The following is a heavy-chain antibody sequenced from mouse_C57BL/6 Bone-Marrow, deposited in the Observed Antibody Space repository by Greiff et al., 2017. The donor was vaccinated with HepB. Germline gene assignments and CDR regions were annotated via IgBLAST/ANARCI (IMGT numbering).Heavy chain of an antibody. CDR3: TGDHCGSSYWYFGV. CDR2: ISSGGDYI. Sequence: EVQRVESGAGLVKPGGSLKLSCAASGFTFSSYAMSWVRQTPEKRLEWVAYISSGGDYIYYADTVKGRFTISRDNARNTLYLQMSSLKSEDRAMYYSTGDHCGSSYWYFGVWGTGTTVTVSS. V-gene: IGHV5-9-1*02. J-gene: IGHJ1*03. CDR1: GFTFSSYA. D-gene: IGHD1-1*01.